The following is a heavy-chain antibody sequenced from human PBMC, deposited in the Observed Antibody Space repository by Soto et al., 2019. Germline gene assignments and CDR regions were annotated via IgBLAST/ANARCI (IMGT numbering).Heavy chain of an antibody. J-gene: IGHJ6*02. V-gene: IGHV1-3*01. CDR2: INAGNGNT. CDR3: ARVKYYYDSSVAMDV. Sequence: ASVKVSCKAAGYTFTSYAMHWVRQAPGQRLEWMGWINAGNGNTKYSQKFQGRVTITRDTAASTAYMELSSLRSEDTAVYYFARVKYYYDSSVAMDVWGQGTTVTVSS. CDR1: GYTFTSYA. D-gene: IGHD3-22*01.